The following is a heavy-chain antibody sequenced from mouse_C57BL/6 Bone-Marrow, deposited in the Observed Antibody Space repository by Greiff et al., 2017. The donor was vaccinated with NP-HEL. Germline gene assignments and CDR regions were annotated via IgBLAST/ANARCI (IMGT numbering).Heavy chain of an antibody. Sequence: QVQLQQPGAELVRPGTSVKLSCKASGYTFTSYWMHWVKQRPGQGLEWIGVIDPSDSYTNYNQKFKGKATLTVDTSSSTAYMQLSSLTSEDSAVYSCARFVSTVICMDYWGQGTSVTVSS. V-gene: IGHV1-59*01. J-gene: IGHJ4*01. CDR1: GYTFTSYW. D-gene: IGHD1-1*01. CDR2: IDPSDSYT. CDR3: ARFVSTVICMDY.